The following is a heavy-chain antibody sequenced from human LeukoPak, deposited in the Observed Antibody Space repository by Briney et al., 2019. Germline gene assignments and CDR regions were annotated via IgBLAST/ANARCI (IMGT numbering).Heavy chain of an antibody. J-gene: IGHJ4*02. CDR1: GFTFSTYA. CDR2: ISYRTDST. D-gene: IGHD5-18*01. V-gene: IGHV3-23*01. CDR3: AKGGSGTGWLPYLDY. Sequence: GGSLRLSCAASGFTFSTYAMTWVRQAPGKGLEWVSGISYRTDSTYYTDSVKGRFTISRDNAKNMLYLQMNSLRAEDTAVYYCAKGGSGTGWLPYLDYWGQGTLVTVSS.